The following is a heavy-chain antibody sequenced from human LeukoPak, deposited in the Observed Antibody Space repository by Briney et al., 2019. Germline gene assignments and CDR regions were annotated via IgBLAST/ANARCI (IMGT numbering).Heavy chain of an antibody. J-gene: IGHJ6*03. CDR3: ARDLDEIYYYYYYMDV. V-gene: IGHV1-2*02. CDR1: GYTFTGYY. Sequence: ASVTVSCKASGYTFTGYYMHWVRQAPGQGLEWMGWINPNSGGTNYAQKFQGRVTMTRDTSISTAYMELSRLRSDDTAVYYCARDLDEIYYYYYYMDVWGKGTTVTVSS. CDR2: INPNSGGT.